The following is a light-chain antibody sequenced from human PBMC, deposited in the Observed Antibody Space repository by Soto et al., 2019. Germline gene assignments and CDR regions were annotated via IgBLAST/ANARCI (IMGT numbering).Light chain of an antibody. J-gene: IGLJ2*01. V-gene: IGLV2-8*01. CDR2: EVS. CDR3: SSYAGSNNRGV. CDR1: SSDVGGYNY. Sequence: QSVLTQPPSASGSPGQSVTISCTGTSSDVGGYNYVSWYQQHPGKAPKLMIYEVSKRPSGVPDRFSGSKSGNTASLTVSGLQAEDEADYYRSSYAGSNNRGVFGGGTKLTVL.